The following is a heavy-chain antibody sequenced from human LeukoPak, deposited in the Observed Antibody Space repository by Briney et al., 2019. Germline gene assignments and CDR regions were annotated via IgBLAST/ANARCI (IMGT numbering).Heavy chain of an antibody. D-gene: IGHD2-15*01. V-gene: IGHV5-51*01. CDR2: IYPCDSDT. CDR1: GSIFTSYW. J-gene: IGHJ4*02. Sequence: GASLQISCKCSGSIFTSYWNGWGRQLPGKGLEWMGIIYPCDSDTRYSPSFQGQVTISADKSISTAYLQWSSLKASDTAMYYCASRSCSGGSCYRGFDYWGQGTLVTVSS. CDR3: ASRSCSGGSCYRGFDY.